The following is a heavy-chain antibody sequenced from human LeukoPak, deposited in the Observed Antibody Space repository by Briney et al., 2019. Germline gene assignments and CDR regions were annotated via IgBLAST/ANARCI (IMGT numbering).Heavy chain of an antibody. V-gene: IGHV3-23*01. CDR3: VRRGDASSGWGDHDF. J-gene: IGHJ4*02. CDR1: GFTFNRHG. Sequence: GGSLRLSCAASGFTFNRHGISWVRQAPGKGLEWVSTIGGSGDKTFYAGSVNGRFTLSRDNYKNMVHLQMNSLTGEDTALYYCVRRGDASSGWGDHDFWGQGALVSVSS. CDR2: IGGSGDKT. D-gene: IGHD6-19*01.